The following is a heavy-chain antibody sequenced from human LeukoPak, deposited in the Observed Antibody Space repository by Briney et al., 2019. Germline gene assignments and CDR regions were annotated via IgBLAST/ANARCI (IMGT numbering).Heavy chain of an antibody. CDR1: GFTFSDYY. Sequence: PGGSLRLSCAASGFTFSDYYMSWIRQAPGKGLEWVSYISSSGSTIYYADSVKGRFTISTDNAKKSLYLQMNSLRAEDTAGYYCARSILNYYDSSGPCDPWGQGTMVTVSS. D-gene: IGHD3-22*01. CDR2: ISSSGSTI. V-gene: IGHV3-11*01. CDR3: ARSILNYYDSSGPCDP. J-gene: IGHJ5*02.